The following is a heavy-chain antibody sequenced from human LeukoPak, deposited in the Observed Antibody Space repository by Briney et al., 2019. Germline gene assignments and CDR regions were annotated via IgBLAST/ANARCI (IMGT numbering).Heavy chain of an antibody. J-gene: IGHJ1*01. V-gene: IGHV1-69*04. CDR2: IIPILGIP. D-gene: IGHD2-2*01. CDR1: GGTFSNYA. CDR3: ARTPLGSTSFAQPEYFQH. Sequence: SVKVSCKASGGTFSNYAISWVRQAPGQGLEWMGRIIPILGIPNYAQKFQGRVTITTDESTSTAYMELSSLRSEDTAVYYCARTPLGSTSFAQPEYFQHWGQGTLVTVSS.